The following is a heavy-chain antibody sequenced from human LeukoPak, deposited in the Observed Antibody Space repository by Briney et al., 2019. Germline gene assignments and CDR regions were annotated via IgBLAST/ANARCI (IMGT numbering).Heavy chain of an antibody. CDR1: GYTFTSYD. J-gene: IGHJ5*02. CDR2: MNPNSSNT. CDR3: ARAGLKRWIVVVPAPVDWFDP. V-gene: IGHV1-8*01. Sequence: ASVKVSCKASGYTFTSYDINWVRQATGQGLEWMGWMNPNSSNTGYAQKFQGRVTMTRNTSISTAYMELSSLRSEDTAVYYCARAGLKRWIVVVPAPVDWFDPWGQGTLVTVSS. D-gene: IGHD2-2*01.